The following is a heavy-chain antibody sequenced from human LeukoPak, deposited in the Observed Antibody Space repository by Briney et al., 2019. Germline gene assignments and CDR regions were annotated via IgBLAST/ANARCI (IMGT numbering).Heavy chain of an antibody. V-gene: IGHV3-74*01. D-gene: IGHD2-2*01. CDR2: INTDGPST. Sequence: GGSLRLSCAASGYTFSSYWMHWVRQAPGKGLVWVSRINTDGPSTSYADSVKGRFTISRDNAKSTLYLQMNSLRAEDTAVYYCARDLGYCSGTSCSGLDYWGQGTLVSVSS. CDR3: ARDLGYCSGTSCSGLDY. CDR1: GYTFSSYW. J-gene: IGHJ4*02.